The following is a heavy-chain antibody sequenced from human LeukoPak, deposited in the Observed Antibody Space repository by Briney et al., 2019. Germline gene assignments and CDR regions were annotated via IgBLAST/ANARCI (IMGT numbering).Heavy chain of an antibody. CDR1: GGSISNYY. CDR2: MYHTGHT. Sequence: SETLSLTCNVSGGSISNYYWSWIRQPPGKGLEWIGYMYHTGHTMYNSSLKSRVTMSLDTSNNHFSLRLSSVTAADTAVYYCAGDYSNLEAFDIWGQGTMVTVSS. V-gene: IGHV4-59*12. D-gene: IGHD4-11*01. J-gene: IGHJ3*02. CDR3: AGDYSNLEAFDI.